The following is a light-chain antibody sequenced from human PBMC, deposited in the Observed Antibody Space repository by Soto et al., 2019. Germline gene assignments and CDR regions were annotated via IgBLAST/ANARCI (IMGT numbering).Light chain of an antibody. Sequence: QSALTQPASVSGSPGQSITISCTGTSSDVGGYNYVSWYQQHPGKAPKLMIYDVSNRPSGVSNRFSGSKSGNTASLTISGLQAEAEADYYCSSYTSSSTLVVFGGGTKLT. V-gene: IGLV2-14*01. CDR3: SSYTSSSTLVV. CDR1: SSDVGGYNY. J-gene: IGLJ2*01. CDR2: DVS.